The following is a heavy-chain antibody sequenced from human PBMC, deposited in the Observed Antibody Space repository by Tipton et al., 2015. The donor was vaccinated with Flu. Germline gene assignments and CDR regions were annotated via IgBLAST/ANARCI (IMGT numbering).Heavy chain of an antibody. CDR1: GGSISSSSYY. J-gene: IGHJ4*02. D-gene: IGHD6-6*01. CDR3: ARGIRIAARPFFDY. Sequence: TLSLTCTVSGGSISSSSYYWGWIRQPPGKGLEWIGSIYYSGSTYYNPSLKSRVTISVDTSKNQFSLKLSSVTAADTAVYYCARGIRIAARPFFDYWGQGTLVTVSS. CDR2: IYYSGST. V-gene: IGHV4-39*01.